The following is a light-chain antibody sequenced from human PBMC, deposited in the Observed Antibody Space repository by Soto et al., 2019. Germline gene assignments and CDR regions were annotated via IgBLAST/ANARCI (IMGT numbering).Light chain of an antibody. Sequence: DIQMTQSPSTLSASVGDRVTITCRASQSISSWLAWYQQKPGKAPKLLIYKASSLESGVPSRFSGSGSGTDFSLTISSLQPEDVATYYCQYLNSFPLTFGGGTKVEIK. CDR1: QSISSW. CDR2: KAS. V-gene: IGKV1-5*03. J-gene: IGKJ4*01. CDR3: QYLNSFPLT.